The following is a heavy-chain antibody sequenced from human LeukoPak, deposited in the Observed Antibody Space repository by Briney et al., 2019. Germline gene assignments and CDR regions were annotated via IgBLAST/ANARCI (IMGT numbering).Heavy chain of an antibody. J-gene: IGHJ6*03. Sequence: PSETLSLTCTVSGGSISSYYWSWIRQPPGKGLEWIGYIYYSGSTNYNPSLKSRVTISVDTSKNQFSLKLSSVTAADTAVYYCGREDIVVVPAAIASNTPHYYYYMDVWGKGTTVTVSS. V-gene: IGHV4-59*08. CDR1: GGSISSYY. D-gene: IGHD2-2*02. CDR2: IYYSGST. CDR3: GREDIVVVPAAIASNTPHYYYYMDV.